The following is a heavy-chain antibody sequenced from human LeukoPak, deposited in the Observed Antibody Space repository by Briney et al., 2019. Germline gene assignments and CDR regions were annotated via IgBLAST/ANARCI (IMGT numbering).Heavy chain of an antibody. V-gene: IGHV1-24*01. CDR1: GYTLTELS. CDR3: ATAFITMIVVALDY. D-gene: IGHD3-22*01. CDR2: FDPEDGET. Sequence: ASVKVSCKVSGYTLTELSMHWVRQAPGKGLEWMGGFDPEDGETIYAQKFQGRVTMTEDTSTDTAYMELSSLRSEDTAVYYCATAFITMIVVALDYWGQGTLDTVSS. J-gene: IGHJ4*02.